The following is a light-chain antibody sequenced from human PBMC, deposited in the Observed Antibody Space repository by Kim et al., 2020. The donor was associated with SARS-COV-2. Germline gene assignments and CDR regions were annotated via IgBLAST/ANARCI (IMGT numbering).Light chain of an antibody. CDR1: QSVLYSSNNKNY. V-gene: IGKV4-1*01. CDR2: WAS. CDR3: QQYSSTPPT. Sequence: RATINCKSSQSVLYSSNNKNYLAWYQQKPGQPPKLLIYWASTRESGVPDRFSGSGSGTDFTLTISSLQAEDVAVYYCQQYSSTPPTFGQGTKLEI. J-gene: IGKJ2*01.